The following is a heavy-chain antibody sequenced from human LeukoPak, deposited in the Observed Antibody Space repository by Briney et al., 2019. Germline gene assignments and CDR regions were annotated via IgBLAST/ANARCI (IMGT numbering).Heavy chain of an antibody. D-gene: IGHD3-9*01. CDR3: ARGVDSAIDW. CDR2: INGDGRDK. Sequence: PGGSLRLSCAASGFTFSSHWMNWVRQAPGKGLEWVANINGDGRDKYYVGSVRGRFTISRDNADNALYLQMNSLRGDDTALYYCARGVDSAIDWWGQGTLVTVSS. CDR1: GFTFSSHW. J-gene: IGHJ4*02. V-gene: IGHV3-7*01.